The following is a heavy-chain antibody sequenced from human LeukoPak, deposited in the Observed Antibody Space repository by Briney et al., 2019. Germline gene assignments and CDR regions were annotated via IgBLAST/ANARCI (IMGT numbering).Heavy chain of an antibody. Sequence: ASVKVSCKASGYTFTSYGISWVRQAPGQGLEWMGWISAYNGNTNYARKLQGRVTMTTDTSTSTAYMELRSPRSDDTAVYYCARDYERYYYDSSGYPTPRTGICDYWGQGTLVTVSS. CDR3: ARDYERYYYDSSGYPTPRTGICDY. V-gene: IGHV1-18*01. CDR1: GYTFTSYG. J-gene: IGHJ4*02. D-gene: IGHD3-22*01. CDR2: ISAYNGNT.